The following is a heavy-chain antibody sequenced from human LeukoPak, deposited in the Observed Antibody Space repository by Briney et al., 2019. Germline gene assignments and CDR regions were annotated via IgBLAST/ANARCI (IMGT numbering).Heavy chain of an antibody. CDR2: IYYSGST. CDR3: ARLKDGY. Sequence: SETLSLTCTVSGGSTSSYYWSWIRQPPGKGLEWIGYIYYSGSTNYNPSLKSRVTISVDTSKNQFSLKLSSVTAADTAVYYCARLKDGYWGQGTLVTVSS. J-gene: IGHJ4*02. CDR1: GGSTSSYY. V-gene: IGHV4-59*01.